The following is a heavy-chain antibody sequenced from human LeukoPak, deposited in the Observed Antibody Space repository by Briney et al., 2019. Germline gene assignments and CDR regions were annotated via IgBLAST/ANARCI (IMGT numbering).Heavy chain of an antibody. CDR1: GYTFTNYG. Sequence: AASVKVSCKASGYTFTNYGISWVRQAPGQGLEWMGWISAYNGNTNYAQKLQGRVTMTTDTSTSTAYMELRSLRSDDTAVYYCARPQVGQGGSGYLYYYYYMDVWGKGTTVTVSS. D-gene: IGHD5-12*01. V-gene: IGHV1-18*01. J-gene: IGHJ6*03. CDR2: ISAYNGNT. CDR3: ARPQVGQGGSGYLYYYYYMDV.